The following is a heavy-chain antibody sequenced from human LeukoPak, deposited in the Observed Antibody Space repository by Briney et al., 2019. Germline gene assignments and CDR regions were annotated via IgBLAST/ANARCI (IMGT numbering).Heavy chain of an antibody. Sequence: AGGSLRLSCAASGFTVSSNYMSWVRQAPGKGLEWVSVIYSGGSTYYADSVKGRFTISRDNSKNTLYLQMNSLRAEDTAVYYCARVTTIGYSYGYDREARMDVWGQGTTVTVSS. V-gene: IGHV3-53*01. CDR3: ARVTTIGYSYGYDREARMDV. J-gene: IGHJ6*02. CDR1: GFTVSSNY. D-gene: IGHD5-18*01. CDR2: IYSGGST.